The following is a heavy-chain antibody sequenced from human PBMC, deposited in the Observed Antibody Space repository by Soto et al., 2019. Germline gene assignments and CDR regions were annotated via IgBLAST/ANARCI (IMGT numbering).Heavy chain of an antibody. D-gene: IGHD2-15*01. V-gene: IGHV4-39*01. Sequence: SETLSLTCTVSGGSISSSSYYWGWIRQPPGKGLEWIGSIYYSGSTYYNPSLKSRVTISVDTSKNQFSLKLSSVTAADTAVYYCARPIKEGGSPQAPSYWFDPWGQGTLVTVSS. CDR2: IYYSGST. J-gene: IGHJ5*02. CDR1: GGSISSSSYY. CDR3: ARPIKEGGSPQAPSYWFDP.